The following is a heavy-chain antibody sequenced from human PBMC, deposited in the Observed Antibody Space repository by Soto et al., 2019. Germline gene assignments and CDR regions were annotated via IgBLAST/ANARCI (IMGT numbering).Heavy chain of an antibody. CDR2: ISAYNGNT. CDR1: GYTFTSYV. V-gene: IGHV1-18*01. J-gene: IGHJ5*02. CDR3: ARDMGYDSSGHYLMWFDP. Sequence: GASVKVSCKTSGYTFTSYVISWVRQAPGQGLEWMGWISAYNGNTNYAQKVKGRVTMTTDTSTGTAYMELRSLRSDDTAVYYCARDMGYDSSGHYLMWFDPWGQGTPVTVSS. D-gene: IGHD3-22*01.